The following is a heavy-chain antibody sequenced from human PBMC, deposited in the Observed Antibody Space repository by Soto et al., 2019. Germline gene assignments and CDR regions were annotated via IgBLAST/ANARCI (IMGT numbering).Heavy chain of an antibody. Sequence: QVQLVESGGGVVQPGRSLRLSCAASGFTFSSYGMHWVRQAPGKGLEWVAVISYDGSNKYYADSVKGRFTISRDNSKNTLYLQMNSLRAEDTAVYYCARDHGGYSSGWYEAAYYYGMDVWGQGTTVTVSS. J-gene: IGHJ6*02. V-gene: IGHV3-30*03. CDR3: ARDHGGYSSGWYEAAYYYGMDV. CDR1: GFTFSSYG. CDR2: ISYDGSNK. D-gene: IGHD6-19*01.